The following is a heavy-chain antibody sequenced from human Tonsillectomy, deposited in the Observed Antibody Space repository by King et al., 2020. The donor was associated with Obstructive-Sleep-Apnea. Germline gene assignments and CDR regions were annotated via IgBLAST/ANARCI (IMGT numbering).Heavy chain of an antibody. V-gene: IGHV3-30*04. CDR2: ISYDGGNK. D-gene: IGHD6-6*01. Sequence: VQLVESGGGVVQPGRSLRLSCAASGVTFSSYAMHWVRQAPGTGLEWVAVISYDGGNKYYADSVKGRFHNSRNNSKNTLYLQMNRLRAEDTAVYYCARDEGKIGAQNRVGYYFDYWGQGTLVTVPS. CDR3: ARDEGKIGAQNRVGYYFDY. J-gene: IGHJ4*02. CDR1: GVTFSSYA.